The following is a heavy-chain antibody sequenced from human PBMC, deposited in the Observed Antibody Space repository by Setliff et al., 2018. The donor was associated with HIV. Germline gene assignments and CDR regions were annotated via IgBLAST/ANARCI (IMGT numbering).Heavy chain of an antibody. V-gene: IGHV3-23*01. J-gene: IGHJ4*02. D-gene: IGHD5-12*01. CDR1: GFTFNSYA. Sequence: LRLSCAASGFTFNSYAMSWVRQAPGKGLEWVSAISGSGGSTYYADSVKGRFTISRDNSKNTLYLQMNSLRAEDTAVYYCAKDPRAAVATICDYWGQGTLVTVSS. CDR2: ISGSGGST. CDR3: AKDPRAAVATICDY.